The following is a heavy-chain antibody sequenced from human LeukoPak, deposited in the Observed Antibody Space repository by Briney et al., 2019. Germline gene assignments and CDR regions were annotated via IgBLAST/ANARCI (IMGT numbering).Heavy chain of an antibody. CDR3: AREGSGSYFFG. CDR1: GFTFSSYS. Sequence: QPGGSLRLSCAGSGFTFSSYSMNWVRQAPGKGLEWVSYISSSSNSIYYADSVKGRFTISRDNAKNSLYLQMNSLRGEDTAVYYCAREGSGSYFFGGGQGTLVTVSS. CDR2: ISSSSNSI. V-gene: IGHV3-48*04. J-gene: IGHJ4*02. D-gene: IGHD1-26*01.